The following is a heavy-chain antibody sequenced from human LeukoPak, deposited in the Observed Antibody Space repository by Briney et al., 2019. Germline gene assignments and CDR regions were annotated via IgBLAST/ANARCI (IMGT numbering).Heavy chain of an antibody. Sequence: GGSLRLSCAASGFTLSSYGMHWVRQAPGKGLEWVAVISYDGSNKYYADSVKGRFTISRDNSKNTLYPQMNSLRAEDTAVYYCARDNKVPAAYFDYWGQGTLVTVSS. CDR2: ISYDGSNK. D-gene: IGHD2-2*01. CDR1: GFTLSSYG. J-gene: IGHJ4*02. CDR3: ARDNKVPAAYFDY. V-gene: IGHV3-30*03.